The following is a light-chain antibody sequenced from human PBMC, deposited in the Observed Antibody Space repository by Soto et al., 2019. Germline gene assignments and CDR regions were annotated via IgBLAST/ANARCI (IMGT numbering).Light chain of an antibody. Sequence: EIVMTQSPANLSVSPGERATLSCRASQSVSSNLAWYQQKPGQGPRLLIYGASTRATGIPARFSGSGSGTEVTLTISSLQSADFAVYYCQQYNKWPPYTFGQGTKVEIK. J-gene: IGKJ2*01. CDR3: QQYNKWPPYT. CDR1: QSVSSN. CDR2: GAS. V-gene: IGKV3-15*01.